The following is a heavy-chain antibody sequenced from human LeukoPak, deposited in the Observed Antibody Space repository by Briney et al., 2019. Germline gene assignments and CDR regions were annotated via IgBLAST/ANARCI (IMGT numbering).Heavy chain of an antibody. CDR1: GFTFSNYW. CDR2: LNGDGTNI. J-gene: IGHJ3*01. CDR3: ARSQSGVFNV. V-gene: IGHV3-74*01. Sequence: GGSLRLSCVASGFTFSNYWMQWVRQVPGKGLVWVSRLNGDGTNIIYADSVKGRFTISRDNAENTLYLQMNSLRAEDTALYYCARSQSGVFNVWGQGTMVTVSS. D-gene: IGHD2-8*01.